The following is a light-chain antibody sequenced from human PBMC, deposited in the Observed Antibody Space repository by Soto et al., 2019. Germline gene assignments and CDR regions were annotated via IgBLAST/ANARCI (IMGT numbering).Light chain of an antibody. J-gene: IGKJ4*01. CDR2: DAS. CDR3: QQYDNLPPDT. CDR1: QDISNY. V-gene: IGKV1-33*01. Sequence: DIQMTQSPSSLSASVGDRVTITCQASQDISNYLNWYQQKPGKAPKLLIYDASNLETGVPSRFSGSGSGTDFTFTISSLQPEDIATYYCQQYDNLPPDTLGGGTKVEIK.